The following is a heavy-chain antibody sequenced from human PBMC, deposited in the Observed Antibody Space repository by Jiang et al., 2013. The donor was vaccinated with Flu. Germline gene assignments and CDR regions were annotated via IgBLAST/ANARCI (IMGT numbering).Heavy chain of an antibody. D-gene: IGHD6-13*01. Sequence: RSLRLSCAASGFTFSSYAMHWVRQAPGKGLEWVAVISYDGSNKYYADSVKGRFTISRDNSKNTLYLQMNSLRAEDTAVYYCARDYIAAAGVMDVWGQGTTVTVSS. CDR2: ISYDGSNK. CDR1: GFTFSSYA. V-gene: IGHV3-30-3*01. CDR3: ARDYIAAAGVMDV. J-gene: IGHJ6*02.